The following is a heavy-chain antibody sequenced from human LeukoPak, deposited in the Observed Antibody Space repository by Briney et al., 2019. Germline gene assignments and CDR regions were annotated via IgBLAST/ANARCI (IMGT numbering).Heavy chain of an antibody. V-gene: IGHV3-48*03. D-gene: IGHD6-13*01. CDR3: AKRSSSHFDY. J-gene: IGHJ4*02. CDR1: GFTFSSYE. Sequence: GGSLRLSCAASGFTFSSYEMNWVRQAPGKGLEWVSYISSSGSTIYYADSVKGRFTISRDNSKNTLYLQMNSLRAEDTAVYYCAKRSSSHFDYWGQGTLVTVSS. CDR2: ISSSGSTI.